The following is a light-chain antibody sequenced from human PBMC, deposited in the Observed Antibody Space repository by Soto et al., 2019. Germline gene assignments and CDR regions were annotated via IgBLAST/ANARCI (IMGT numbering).Light chain of an antibody. CDR2: GAS. CDR3: QQYNNWPPIT. CDR1: QSVSSRY. J-gene: IGKJ5*01. Sequence: ERVLTQSPATLSVSPGERATLSCLASQSVSSRYLAWYQQKPGQAPRLLIYGASTRATGIPARFSGSGSGTEFTLTISSLQSEDFAVYYCQQYNNWPPITFGQGTRLEIK. V-gene: IGKV3-15*01.